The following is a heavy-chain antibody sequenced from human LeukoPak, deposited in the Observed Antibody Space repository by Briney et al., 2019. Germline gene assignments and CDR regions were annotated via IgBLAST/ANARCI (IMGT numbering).Heavy chain of an antibody. CDR3: ANYLVFTIFGVAPGVLSY. D-gene: IGHD3-3*01. V-gene: IGHV3-23*01. CDR2: ISGSGGST. J-gene: IGHJ4*02. CDR1: GFTFSSYA. Sequence: GGSLRLSCAASGFTFSSYAMSWVRQAPGKGLEWVSAISGSGGSTYYADSVKGRFTISRDNSKNTLYLQMNSLRAEDTAVYYCANYLVFTIFGVAPGVLSYWGQGTLVTVSS.